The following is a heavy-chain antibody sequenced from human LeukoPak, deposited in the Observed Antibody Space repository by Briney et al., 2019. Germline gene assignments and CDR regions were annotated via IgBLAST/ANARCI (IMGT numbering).Heavy chain of an antibody. CDR1: GGSISSSGDY. CDR2: IYYSGST. Sequence: SETLSLTCAVSGGSISSSGDYWGWIRQPPGEGLEWIGSIYYSGSTSYNPSLKSRVTMSVDTSKNQFSLKLSSVTAADTAVYFCARRGGHPYFDYWGQGALVTVPS. CDR3: ARRGGHPYFDY. D-gene: IGHD2-15*01. V-gene: IGHV4-39*07. J-gene: IGHJ4*02.